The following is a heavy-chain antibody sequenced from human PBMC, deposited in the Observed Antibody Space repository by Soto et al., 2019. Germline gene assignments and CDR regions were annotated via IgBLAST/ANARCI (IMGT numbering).Heavy chain of an antibody. J-gene: IGHJ3*02. D-gene: IGHD2-8*01. CDR1: GGSISSGGYS. CDR2: IYHSGST. V-gene: IGHV4-30-2*01. Sequence: SETLSLTCAVSGGSISSGGYSWSWIRQPPGKGLEWIGYIYHSGSTYYNPSLKSRVTISVDTSKNQFSLKLSSVTAADTAVYYCARRGYYAISAFDIWGQGQWSPSPQ. CDR3: ARRGYYAISAFDI.